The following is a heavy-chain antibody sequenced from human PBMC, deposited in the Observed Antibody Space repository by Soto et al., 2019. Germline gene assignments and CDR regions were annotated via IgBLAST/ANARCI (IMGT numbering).Heavy chain of an antibody. Sequence: QITLKESGPTLVKPTQTLTLTCTFSGFSLSTSGVGVGWIRQPPGKALEWLALIYWNDDKRYSPSLKSRLTITKDTSKNQVVLTMTNMDPVDTATYYCAHFTYYDFGSGPPKPWGYFDLWGRGTLVTVSS. CDR2: IYWNDDK. CDR1: GFSLSTSGVG. CDR3: AHFTYYDFGSGPPKPWGYFDL. D-gene: IGHD3-3*01. V-gene: IGHV2-5*01. J-gene: IGHJ2*01.